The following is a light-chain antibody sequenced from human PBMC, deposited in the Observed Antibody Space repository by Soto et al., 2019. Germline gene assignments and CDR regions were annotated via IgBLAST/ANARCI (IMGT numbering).Light chain of an antibody. CDR2: EIT. CDR3: SSYAPSDTLVV. J-gene: IGLJ2*01. CDR1: SSD. Sequence: SVLTQPASVSGSPGQSVTISCTGPSSDMSWYQHHPGKAPKLIISEITHRASGVSTRFSGSKSGNTASLTISGLQADDEADYYCSSYAPSDTLVVFGGGTKLTVL. V-gene: IGLV2-14*01.